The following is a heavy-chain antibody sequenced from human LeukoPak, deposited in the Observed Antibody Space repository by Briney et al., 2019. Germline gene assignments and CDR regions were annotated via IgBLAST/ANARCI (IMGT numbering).Heavy chain of an antibody. J-gene: IGHJ4*02. V-gene: IGHV1-24*01. CDR1: GYTLSDIS. D-gene: IGHD5-18*01. Sequence: ASVKVCCKVSGYTLSDISMYWGRQAPGQGLEWMGGIDREDGQKIYAQKFQGRVTMTEDTSTAAGYMEVSRLTSEDTAFYYCATVGYSYGAFDYWGQGTLVTVSS. CDR2: IDREDGQK. CDR3: ATVGYSYGAFDY.